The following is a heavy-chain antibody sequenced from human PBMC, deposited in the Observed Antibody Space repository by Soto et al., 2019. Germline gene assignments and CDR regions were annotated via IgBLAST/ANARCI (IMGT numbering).Heavy chain of an antibody. CDR1: GDSINSSIYY. CDR2: ISYSGNT. V-gene: IGHV4-39*01. Sequence: PSETLSLTCTVSGDSINSSIYYWGWIRQPPGKGLEWIGSISYSGNTYYNPSLKSRVTTSVDTSRIHFSLKLISVTAADTAVYYCARQSYDSSDYFDYWGQGTLVTVSS. CDR3: ARQSYDSSDYFDY. D-gene: IGHD3-22*01. J-gene: IGHJ4*02.